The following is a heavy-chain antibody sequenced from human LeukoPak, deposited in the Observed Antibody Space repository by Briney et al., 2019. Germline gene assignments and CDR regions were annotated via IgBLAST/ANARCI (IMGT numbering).Heavy chain of an antibody. J-gene: IGHJ3*02. V-gene: IGHV1-18*01. D-gene: IGHD3-22*01. Sequence: ASVKVSCKASGYTFTSYVISWVRQAPGQGLEWMGWISAYNGNTNYAQKLQGRVTMTTDTSTSTAYMELRSLRSDDTAVYYCARGWDSSGLNDAFDIWGQGTMVTVSS. CDR1: GYTFTSYV. CDR2: ISAYNGNT. CDR3: ARGWDSSGLNDAFDI.